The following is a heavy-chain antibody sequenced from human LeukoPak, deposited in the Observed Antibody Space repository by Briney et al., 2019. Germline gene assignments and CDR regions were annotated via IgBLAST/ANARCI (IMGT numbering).Heavy chain of an antibody. Sequence: GGSLRLSCAASGLTFSNYAMHWVRQAPGEGPEWGAIISYDGSIRYYTDSVKGRFTISRDNSKNTLYLQMDSLRAEDTAVYYCARDSTYFYDSGSSGPHYFNSWGQGTLVTVSS. CDR3: ARDSTYFYDSGSSGPHYFNS. CDR1: GLTFSNYA. J-gene: IGHJ4*02. D-gene: IGHD3-10*01. V-gene: IGHV3-30*10. CDR2: ISYDGSIR.